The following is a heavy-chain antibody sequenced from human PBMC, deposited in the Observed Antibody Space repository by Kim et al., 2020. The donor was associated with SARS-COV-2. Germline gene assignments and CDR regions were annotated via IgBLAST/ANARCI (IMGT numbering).Heavy chain of an antibody. CDR2: IYYSGTT. Sequence: SETLSLTCTVSGGPIGVTSYYWGWIRQSPGKGLEWIGSIYYSGTTYYNPSLKSRVTISVDTSRNQFSLRLSSVTAADTAVYYCARLWDFYDTGAFAFDIWGQGTLVTVSS. CDR1: GGPIGVTSYY. V-gene: IGHV4-39*01. J-gene: IGHJ3*02. CDR3: ARLWDFYDTGAFAFDI. D-gene: IGHD3-22*01.